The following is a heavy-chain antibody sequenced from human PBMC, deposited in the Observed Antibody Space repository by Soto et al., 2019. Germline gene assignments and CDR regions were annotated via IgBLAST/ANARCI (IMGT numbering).Heavy chain of an antibody. Sequence: SETLSLTCTVSGGSISSYYWSWIRQPPGKGLEWIGYIYYSGSTNYNPSLKSRVTISVDTSKNQFSLKLSSVTAADTAEYYCARLGESYCSSTSCYVSGVDYWGQGTLVTVSS. D-gene: IGHD2-2*01. J-gene: IGHJ4*02. V-gene: IGHV4-59*08. CDR3: ARLGESYCSSTSCYVSGVDY. CDR2: IYYSGST. CDR1: GGSISSYY.